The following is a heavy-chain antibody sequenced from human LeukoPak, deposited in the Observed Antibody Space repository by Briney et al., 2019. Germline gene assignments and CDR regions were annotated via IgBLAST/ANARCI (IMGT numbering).Heavy chain of an antibody. CDR1: GGTFSSYA. D-gene: IGHD6-13*01. CDR3: ARETRGAAGLFDY. CDR2: IIPIFGTA. J-gene: IGHJ4*02. V-gene: IGHV1-69*13. Sequence: ASVKLSCKASGGTFSSYAISWVRQAPGQGLEWMGGIIPIFGTANYAQKFQGRVTITADESTSTAYMELSSLRSEDTAVYYCARETRGAAGLFDYWGQGTLVTVSS.